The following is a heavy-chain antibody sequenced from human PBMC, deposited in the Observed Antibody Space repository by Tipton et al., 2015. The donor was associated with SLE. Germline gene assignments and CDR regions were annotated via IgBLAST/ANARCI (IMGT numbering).Heavy chain of an antibody. V-gene: IGHV4-38-2*01. CDR3: TRGVGARGSNLDY. CDR2: IYHSGTT. CDR1: DYSIRSNYF. J-gene: IGHJ4*02. Sequence: TLSLTCVVSDYSIRSNYFWAWIRQPPGKGLEWIGNIYHSGTTYYNPSLKSRVTMSVDKSKNQFSLKLSSVTAADTAVYYCTRGVGARGSNLDYWGQGSLVTVSS. D-gene: IGHD1-26*01.